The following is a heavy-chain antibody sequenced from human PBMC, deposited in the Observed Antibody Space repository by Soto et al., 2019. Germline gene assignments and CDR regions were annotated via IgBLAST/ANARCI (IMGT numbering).Heavy chain of an antibody. D-gene: IGHD6-6*01. Sequence: QVQLQESGPGLVKPSQTLSLTCTVSGGSISSGDYYWSWILQPPGKGLEWIGYIYYSGSTYYNPSLKSRVTISVDTSKNQFSLKLSSVTAADTAVYYCATSSSKVDYYYGMDVWGQGTTVTVSS. CDR2: IYYSGST. V-gene: IGHV4-30-4*01. CDR3: ATSSSKVDYYYGMDV. CDR1: GGSISSGDYY. J-gene: IGHJ6*02.